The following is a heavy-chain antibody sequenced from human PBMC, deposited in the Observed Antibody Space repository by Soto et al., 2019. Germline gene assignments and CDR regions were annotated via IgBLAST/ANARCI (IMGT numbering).Heavy chain of an antibody. J-gene: IGHJ4*02. V-gene: IGHV4-31*03. Sequence: SETLSLTCTVSRASVSPGVYYWTWIRQHQRKGSEWTGYIENRGSAYYSRSLTGRVGMALXTSKTEFSLNLQSLTAADTAFYYCAGAVSDLDFRRYRTSYFEQGGQGILVTVSS. CDR3: AGAVSDLDFRRYRTSYFEQ. D-gene: IGHD2-21*02. CDR2: IENRGSA. CDR1: RASVSPGVYY.